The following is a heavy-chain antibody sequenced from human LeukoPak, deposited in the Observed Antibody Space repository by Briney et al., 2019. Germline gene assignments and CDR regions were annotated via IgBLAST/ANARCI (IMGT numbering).Heavy chain of an antibody. CDR1: GFTFSSYS. J-gene: IGHJ4*02. D-gene: IGHD3-22*01. CDR2: ISSSSNTI. V-gene: IGHV3-48*02. Sequence: PGGSLRLSSAVSGFTFSSYSMNWVRQVPGKGLEWVSYISSSSNTIYYADSVKGRFTISRDNAKNSLYLQMNSLRDEDTAVYYCARDRYYDSGGFYFDYWGQGTLVTVSS. CDR3: ARDRYYDSGGFYFDY.